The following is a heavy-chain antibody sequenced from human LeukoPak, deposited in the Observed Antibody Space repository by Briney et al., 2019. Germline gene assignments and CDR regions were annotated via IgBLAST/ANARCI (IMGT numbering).Heavy chain of an antibody. D-gene: IGHD3-22*01. Sequence: PGGSLRLSCAASGFTFSNAWMSWVRQAPGKGLEWVGRIKSKTDGGTTDYAAPVKGRFTISRDDSKNTLYLQMSSLKTEDTAVYCCTTTGYYDSSGQYYFDYWGQGTLVTVSS. CDR3: TTTGYYDSSGQYYFDY. V-gene: IGHV3-15*01. CDR2: IKSKTDGGTT. CDR1: GFTFSNAW. J-gene: IGHJ4*02.